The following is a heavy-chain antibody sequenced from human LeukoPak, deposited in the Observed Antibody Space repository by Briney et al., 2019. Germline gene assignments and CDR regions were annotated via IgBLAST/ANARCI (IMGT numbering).Heavy chain of an antibody. CDR1: GFTFSDYY. D-gene: IGHD1-26*01. CDR2: ISSSGSTI. J-gene: IGHJ3*02. V-gene: IGHV3-11*04. CDR3: ARDSFLGATDAFDI. Sequence: PGGSLRLSCAASGFTFSDYYMSWIRQAPGKGLEWVSHISSSGSTIYYADSVKGRFTISRDNAKNSLYRQMNSLRAEDTAVYYCARDSFLGATDAFDIWGQGTMVTVSS.